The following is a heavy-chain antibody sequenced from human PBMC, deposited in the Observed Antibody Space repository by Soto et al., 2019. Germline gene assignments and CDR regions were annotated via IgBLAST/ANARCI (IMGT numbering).Heavy chain of an antibody. CDR3: ARVHYYDILNKEVDY. V-gene: IGHV1-2*02. J-gene: IGHJ4*03. D-gene: IGHD3-9*01. CDR1: GYGFPGQH. Sequence: VSVNVSSKASGYGFPGQHMHWVRQAPGQGRERMRCINPHSGGTNYAQMSQGRVTGTRDTSRSTAYRERGRLISGGTGVYYCARVHYYDILNKEVDYWGQGTRVTDSS. CDR2: INPHSGGT.